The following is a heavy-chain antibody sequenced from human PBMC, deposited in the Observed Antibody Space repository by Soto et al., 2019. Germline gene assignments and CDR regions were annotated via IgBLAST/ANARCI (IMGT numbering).Heavy chain of an antibody. J-gene: IGHJ4*02. Sequence: GGSLRLSCAASGFTFSSYAMSWVRQAPGKGLEWVSAISGSGGSTYYADSVKGRFTISRDNSKNTLYLQMNSLRAEDTAVYYCAKDSSITMVRGACLDYWGQGTLVTVSS. CDR2: ISGSGGST. CDR3: AKDSSITMVRGACLDY. CDR1: GFTFSSYA. V-gene: IGHV3-23*01. D-gene: IGHD3-10*01.